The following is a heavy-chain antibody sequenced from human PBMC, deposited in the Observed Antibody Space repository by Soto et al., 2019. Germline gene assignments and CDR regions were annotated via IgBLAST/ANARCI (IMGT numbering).Heavy chain of an antibody. D-gene: IGHD3-3*01. Sequence: SEALSITCAVYSGSASGYRWSWIRPPPGKGLEWIGEINHSGSSNYNPSLKSRVTISVDTSKNHFSLKLSSVTAADTAVYYCARAYPKGVDVWSGVYYYYSMHVWGQGTTVT. CDR2: INHSGSS. CDR1: SGSASGYR. V-gene: IGHV4-34*01. CDR3: ARAYPKGVDVWSGVYYYYSMHV. J-gene: IGHJ6*02.